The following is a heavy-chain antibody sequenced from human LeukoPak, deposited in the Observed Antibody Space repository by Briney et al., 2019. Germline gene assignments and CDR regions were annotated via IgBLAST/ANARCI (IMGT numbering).Heavy chain of an antibody. D-gene: IGHD4-17*01. Sequence: KVSCKASGYTFTSYGISWVRQAPGQGLEWMGWISAYNGNTNYAQKLQGRVTMTTDTSTSTAYMELRSLRSDDTAVYYCARKGGSDYGDYSLGYYYYGMDVWGQGTTVTVSS. CDR1: GYTFTSYG. V-gene: IGHV1-18*01. CDR3: ARKGGSDYGDYSLGYYYYGMDV. CDR2: ISAYNGNT. J-gene: IGHJ6*02.